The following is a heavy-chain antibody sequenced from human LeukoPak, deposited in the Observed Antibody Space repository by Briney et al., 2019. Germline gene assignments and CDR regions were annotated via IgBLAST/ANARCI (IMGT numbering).Heavy chain of an antibody. CDR1: GFTFSNYW. V-gene: IGHV3-7*01. Sequence: GGSLRLSCVASGFTFSNYWMSWFRQAPGKGLEWVGNIKYDGGEKYYLDSVEGRFTISRDNSKNTLYLQMNSLRAEDTAVYYCARGSIAARSPAYYFDYWGQGTLVTVSS. D-gene: IGHD6-6*01. CDR2: IKYDGGEK. CDR3: ARGSIAARSPAYYFDY. J-gene: IGHJ4*02.